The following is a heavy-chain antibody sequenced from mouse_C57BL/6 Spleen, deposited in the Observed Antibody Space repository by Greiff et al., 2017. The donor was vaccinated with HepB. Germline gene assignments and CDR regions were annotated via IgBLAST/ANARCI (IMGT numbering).Heavy chain of an antibody. CDR3: ASGSNCPFDY. CDR2: IDPSDSYT. Sequence: VQRVESGAELVMPGASVKLSCKASGYTFTSYWMHWVKQRPGQGLEWIGEIDPSDSYTNYNQKFKGKSTLTVDKSSSTAYMQLSSLTSEDSAVYYCASGSNCPFDYWGQGTTLTVSS. J-gene: IGHJ2*01. V-gene: IGHV1-69*01. CDR1: GYTFTSYW. D-gene: IGHD1-1*01.